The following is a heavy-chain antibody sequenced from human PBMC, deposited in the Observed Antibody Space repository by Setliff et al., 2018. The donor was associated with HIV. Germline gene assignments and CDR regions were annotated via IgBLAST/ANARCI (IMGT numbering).Heavy chain of an antibody. Sequence: SETLSLTCALYGGSFSGYYWSWIRQPPGKGLEWIGEINHSGSGNYNPSLTSRVTISLDTSKNQFSPKLSSVTAADTAVYYCARGLQYYDSGSYSEDYWGQGTLVTVSS. D-gene: IGHD3-10*01. CDR2: INHSGSG. CDR1: GGSFSGYY. V-gene: IGHV4-34*01. CDR3: ARGLQYYDSGSYSEDY. J-gene: IGHJ4*02.